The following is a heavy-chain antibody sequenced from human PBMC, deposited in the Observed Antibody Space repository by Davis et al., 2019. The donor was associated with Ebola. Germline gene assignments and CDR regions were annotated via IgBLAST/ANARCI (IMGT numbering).Heavy chain of an antibody. D-gene: IGHD4-11*01. V-gene: IGHV3-9*01. J-gene: IGHJ6*02. Sequence: SLKISCAASGFTFDDYAMHWVRQAPGKGLEWVSGISWKSGSIGYADSVKGRFTISRGNAKNSLYLQMNSLRAEDTALYYCAKDISATVISAGGYYGMDVWGQGTTVTVSS. CDR3: AKDISATVISAGGYYGMDV. CDR2: ISWKSGSI. CDR1: GFTFDDYA.